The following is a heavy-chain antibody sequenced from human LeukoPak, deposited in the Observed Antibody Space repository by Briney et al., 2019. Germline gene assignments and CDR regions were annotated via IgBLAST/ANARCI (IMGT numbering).Heavy chain of an antibody. V-gene: IGHV1-69*05. CDR2: IIPIFGTA. CDR3: ARGRWSGYYEFDY. Sequence: ASVKVSCKASGYTFTGYYMHWVRQSPGQGLEWMGGIIPIFGTANYAQKFQGRVTITTDESTSTAYMELSSLRSEDTAVYYCARGRWSGYYEFDYWGQGTLVNVSS. CDR1: GYTFTGYY. D-gene: IGHD3-3*01. J-gene: IGHJ4*02.